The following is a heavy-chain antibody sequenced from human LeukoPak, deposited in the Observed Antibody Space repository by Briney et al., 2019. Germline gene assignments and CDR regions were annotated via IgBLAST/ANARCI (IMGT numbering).Heavy chain of an antibody. V-gene: IGHV4-34*01. CDR3: ARGQSVYGDYLDY. Sequence: SETLSLTCAVYGGSFSGYYWSWIRQPPGKGLEWIGEINHSGSTNYNPSLKSRVTISVDTSKNQFSLKLSSVTAADTAVYYCARGQSVYGDYLDYWGQGTLVTVSS. CDR2: INHSGST. J-gene: IGHJ4*02. CDR1: GGSFSGYY. D-gene: IGHD4-17*01.